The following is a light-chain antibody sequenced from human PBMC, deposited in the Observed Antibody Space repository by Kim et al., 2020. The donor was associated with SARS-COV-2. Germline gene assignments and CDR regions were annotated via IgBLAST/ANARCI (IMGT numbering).Light chain of an antibody. CDR1: QSVSSSY. CDR2: ATS. CDR3: QQYRSPWT. J-gene: IGKJ1*01. V-gene: IGKV3-20*01. Sequence: EIVLTQSPGTLSLSPGERATLSCRASQSVSSSYLAWYLQKPGQAPRLLIYATSSRATGIPDRFSGSGPGTDFTLTISRLEPEDFGVYYCQQYRSPWTFGQGTKVDIK.